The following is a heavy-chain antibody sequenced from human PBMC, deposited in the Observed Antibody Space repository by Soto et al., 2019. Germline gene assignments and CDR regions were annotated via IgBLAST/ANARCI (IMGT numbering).Heavy chain of an antibody. CDR2: IYYTGSN. CDR3: AGYSQWLAPFDY. CDR1: GGSISSYY. J-gene: IGHJ4*02. D-gene: IGHD6-19*01. V-gene: IGHV4-59*01. Sequence: SETLSLTCTVSGGSISSYYWSWIRQPPGKGLEWIGYIYYTGSNKYNPSLRSRATISLDTSKNQVSLKVNSVTTADTAVYYCAGYSQWLAPFDYWGQGTLVTVSS.